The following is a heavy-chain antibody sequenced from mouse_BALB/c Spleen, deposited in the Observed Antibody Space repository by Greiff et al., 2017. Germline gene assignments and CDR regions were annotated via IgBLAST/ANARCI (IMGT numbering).Heavy chain of an antibody. CDR1: GFSLTSYG. D-gene: IGHD1-1*01. V-gene: IGHV2-2*02. CDR3: ASYYYGSSWGAMDY. Sequence: VQLKESGPGLVQPSQSLSITCTVSGFSLTSYGVHWVRQSPGKGLEWLGVIWSGGSTDYNAAFISRLSISKDNSKSQVFFKMNSLQANDTAIYYCASYYYGSSWGAMDYWGQGTSVTVSS. J-gene: IGHJ4*01. CDR2: IWSGGST.